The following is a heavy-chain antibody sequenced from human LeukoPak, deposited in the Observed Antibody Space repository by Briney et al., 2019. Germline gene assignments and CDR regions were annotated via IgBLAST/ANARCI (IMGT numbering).Heavy chain of an antibody. CDR2: IYYSGST. Sequence: SETLSLTCTVSGGSVSSGSYYWSWIRQPPGKGLEWIGYIYYSGSTNYNPSLKSRVTISVDTSKNQFSLKLSSVTAADTAVYYCARVGVEMATIRFFVRAFDIWGQGTMVTVSS. D-gene: IGHD5-24*01. V-gene: IGHV4-61*01. CDR1: GGSVSSGSYY. J-gene: IGHJ3*02. CDR3: ARVGVEMATIRFFVRAFDI.